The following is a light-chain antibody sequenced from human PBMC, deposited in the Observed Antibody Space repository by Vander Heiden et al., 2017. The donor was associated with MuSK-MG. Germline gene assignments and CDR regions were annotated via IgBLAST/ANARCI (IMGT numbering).Light chain of an antibody. J-gene: IGLJ2*01. Sequence: QSALTHPASVFGSPGQSITISCTGTSSDVGGYNYVSWYQQHPGKAPKLMIYDVSNRPSGVSNRFSGSKSGNTASLTISGLQAEDEADYYCSSYTSSSTVVFGGGTKLTVL. CDR3: SSYTSSSTVV. V-gene: IGLV2-14*01. CDR2: DVS. CDR1: SSDVGGYNY.